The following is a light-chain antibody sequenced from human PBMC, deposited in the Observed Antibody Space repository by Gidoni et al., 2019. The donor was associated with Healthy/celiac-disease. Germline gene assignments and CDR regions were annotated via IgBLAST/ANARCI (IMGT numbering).Light chain of an antibody. J-gene: IGKJ3*01. CDR2: DAS. Sequence: DTQITQPPSSLPASVGDRVTITFQASQDISNYLNWYQQKPGKAPKLLIYDASNLETGVPSRFSGSGSGTDFTFTISSLQPEDIATYYCQQYDNLPATFGPGTKVDIK. CDR3: QQYDNLPAT. CDR1: QDISNY. V-gene: IGKV1-33*01.